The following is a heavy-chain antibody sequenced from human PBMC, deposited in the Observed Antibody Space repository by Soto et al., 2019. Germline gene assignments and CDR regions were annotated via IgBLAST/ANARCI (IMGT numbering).Heavy chain of an antibody. D-gene: IGHD4-4*01. CDR2: ISGSGGST. Sequence: GGSLRLSCAASGFTFSSYAMSWVRQAPGKGLEWVSAISGSGGSTYYADSVKGRFTISRDNSKNTLYLQMNSLRAEDTAVYYCARGEPNYSNLYGMDVWGQGTTVTVSS. CDR1: GFTFSSYA. CDR3: ARGEPNYSNLYGMDV. V-gene: IGHV3-23*01. J-gene: IGHJ6*02.